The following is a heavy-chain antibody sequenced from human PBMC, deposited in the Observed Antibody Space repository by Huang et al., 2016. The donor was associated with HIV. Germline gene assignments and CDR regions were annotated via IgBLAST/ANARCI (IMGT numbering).Heavy chain of an antibody. CDR1: GFTFTNYG. V-gene: IGHV1-18*04. J-gene: IGHJ4*02. D-gene: IGHD3-10*01. CDR2: VSANSGDI. CDR3: VRESLYFGDFLFDH. Sequence: QVQLVQSGAEVKRPGASLKVSCKTSGFTFTNYGFSWVRQAPGKGLEWLGWVSANSGDINYEVKVEGRVSMTTDTTSGTAYMEPRRLTSDDTATYYCVRESLYFGDFLFDHWGQGTPVTVSA.